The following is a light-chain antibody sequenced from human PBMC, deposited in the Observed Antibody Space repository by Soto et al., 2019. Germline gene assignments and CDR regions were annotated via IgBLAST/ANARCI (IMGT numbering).Light chain of an antibody. CDR1: QSVSRN. CDR3: QQYNNGPRT. J-gene: IGKJ1*01. Sequence: IVMTDAQSTRSRSPAKRATLWCMASQSVSRNLAWYPQKPGQAPRLLIYGASTRETGIPARFSGSGSGTEFTFTISSLQSEDFAVYYCQQYNNGPRTFDQGTRVDIK. CDR2: GAS. V-gene: IGKV3-15*01.